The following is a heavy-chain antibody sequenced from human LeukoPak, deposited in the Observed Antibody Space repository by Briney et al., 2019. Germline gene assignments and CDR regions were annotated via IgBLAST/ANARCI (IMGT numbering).Heavy chain of an antibody. D-gene: IGHD6-19*01. CDR2: INHRGST. CDR3: ATYSTGFDI. V-gene: IGHV4-34*01. CDR1: GGSFSDYY. J-gene: IGHJ3*02. Sequence: SETPSLTCAVYGGSFSDYYWTWIRQPPGKGLEWIGEINHRGSTHYNPSLKSRVTISVDTSKKQFSLRLSSVTAADTAVYYCATYSTGFDIWGQGTVVTVSS.